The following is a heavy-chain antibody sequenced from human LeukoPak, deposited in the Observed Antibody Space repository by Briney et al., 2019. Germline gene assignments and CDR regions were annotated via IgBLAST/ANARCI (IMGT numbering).Heavy chain of an antibody. J-gene: IGHJ6*04. Sequence: PSGTLSLTCAVSGGSISSSNWWSWVRQPPGKGLEWIGGIYHSGSTNYNPSLKSRVTISVDKSKNQFSLKLSSVTAADTAVYYCARGGKLERRPSYYYYGMDVWGKGTTVTVSS. V-gene: IGHV4-4*02. CDR3: ARGGKLERRPSYYYYGMDV. CDR1: GGSISSSNW. D-gene: IGHD1-1*01. CDR2: IYHSGST.